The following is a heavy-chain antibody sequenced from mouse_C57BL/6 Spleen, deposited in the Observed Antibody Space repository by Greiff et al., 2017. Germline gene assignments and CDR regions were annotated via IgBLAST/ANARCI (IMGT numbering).Heavy chain of an antibody. D-gene: IGHD3-2*02. CDR1: GFNIKDYY. Sequence: EVQLQQSGAELVKPGASVKLSCTASGFNIKDYYMHWVKQRPEQGLEWIGRTDPEDGETKYAPKFQGKATITTDTSSNTAYLQLSSLTSEDTAVYYCAQTDQATVFAYWGQGTLVTVSA. CDR2: TDPEDGET. V-gene: IGHV14-2*01. CDR3: AQTDQATVFAY. J-gene: IGHJ3*01.